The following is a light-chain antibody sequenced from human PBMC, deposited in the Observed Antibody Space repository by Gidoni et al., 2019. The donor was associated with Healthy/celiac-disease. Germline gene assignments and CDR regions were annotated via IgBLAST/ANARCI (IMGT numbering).Light chain of an antibody. CDR1: VLAKKY. CDR2: KDS. V-gene: IGLV3-27*01. J-gene: IGLJ3*02. CDR3: YSAADNNLL. Sequence: SYDLTQPSSVSVSPGQTARITCSGDVLAKKYARWFQQKPGQAPVMVIYKDSERPSGIPERFSGSSSGTTVTLTISGAQVEDEADYYCYSAADNNLLFGGGTKLTVL.